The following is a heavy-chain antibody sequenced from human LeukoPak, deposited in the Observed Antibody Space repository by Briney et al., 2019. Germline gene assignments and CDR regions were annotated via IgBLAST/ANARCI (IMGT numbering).Heavy chain of an antibody. CDR1: GYTFTSYG. V-gene: IGHV1-18*01. Sequence: ASVKVSCKASGYTFTSYGISWVRQAPGQGLEWMGWISAYNGNTNYAQKLQGRVTMTTDTSTSTAYMELRSLRSDDTAVYYCARASGSGYDLYYYYYYMDVWGKGTTVTVSS. CDR2: ISAYNGNT. CDR3: ARASGSGYDLYYYYYYMDV. D-gene: IGHD5-12*01. J-gene: IGHJ6*03.